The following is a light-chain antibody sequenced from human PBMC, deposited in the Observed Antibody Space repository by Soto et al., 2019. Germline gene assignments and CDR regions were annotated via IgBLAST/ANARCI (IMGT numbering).Light chain of an antibody. V-gene: IGKV3-20*01. CDR3: HQYGNSPLT. J-gene: IGKJ4*01. CDR1: QSVRSGY. CDR2: AAS. Sequence: EIVLTQSPATLSLSPGERATLSCRASQSVRSGYFAWYQQKPGQAPRLLIVAASDRATDIPDRFSGGGSGTDFTLTISRLEPEDFALYYCHQYGNSPLTVVGGTKVDIK.